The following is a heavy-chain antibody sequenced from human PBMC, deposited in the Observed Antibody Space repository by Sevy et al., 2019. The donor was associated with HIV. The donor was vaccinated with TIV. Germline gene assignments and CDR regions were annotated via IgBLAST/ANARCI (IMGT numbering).Heavy chain of an antibody. CDR2: INHSEST. D-gene: IGHD2-2*01. CDR1: GGSFSGYY. Sequence: SETLSLTCAVYGGSFSGYYWSWIRQPPGKGLEWIGEINHSESTNYNPSLKSRVTISVDTSKNQFSLKLSSVTAADTAVYYCASGLHSTSCPNCGGYWGQGTLVTVSS. CDR3: ASGLHSTSCPNCGGY. V-gene: IGHV4-34*01. J-gene: IGHJ4*02.